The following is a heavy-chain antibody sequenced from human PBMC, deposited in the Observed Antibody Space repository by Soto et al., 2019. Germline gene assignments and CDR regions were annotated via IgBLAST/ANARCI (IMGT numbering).Heavy chain of an antibody. D-gene: IGHD4-17*01. Sequence: GGSLRLSCAASGFTFSRDGMGWVRQAPGKGLEWVSLITDNGGSTYYADSVKGRFTISRDNTKNTLFLQMNSLRAEDTAVYYCAKERATTTAFDYWGQGALVTVSS. CDR2: ITDNGGST. J-gene: IGHJ4*02. V-gene: IGHV3-23*01. CDR1: GFTFSRDG. CDR3: AKERATTTAFDY.